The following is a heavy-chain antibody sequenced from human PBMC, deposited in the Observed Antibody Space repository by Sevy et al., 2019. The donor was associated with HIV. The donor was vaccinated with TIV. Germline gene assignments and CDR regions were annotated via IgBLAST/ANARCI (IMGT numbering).Heavy chain of an antibody. CDR3: ARFVDGDPLRLYYFDY. CDR1: GGSINSNNYS. V-gene: IGHV4-30-2*01. J-gene: IGHJ4*01. CDR2: IYPSGSS. Sequence: QSQTLSLTCAVSGGSINSNNYSWNWIRQPPGKGLEWIGYIYPSGSSDYNPSLKSRVTISVDTSKNQFSLNLGSVTAADTAVYYCARFVDGDPLRLYYFDYWGQGTLVTVSS. D-gene: IGHD1-26*01.